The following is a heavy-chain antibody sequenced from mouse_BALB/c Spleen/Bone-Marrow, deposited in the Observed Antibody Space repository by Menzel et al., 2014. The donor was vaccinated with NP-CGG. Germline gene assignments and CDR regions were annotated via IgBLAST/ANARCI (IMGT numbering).Heavy chain of an antibody. CDR3: AALWSEGYYFDY. J-gene: IGHJ2*01. Sequence: VQLQQPGPGLVKPSQSLSLTCSVTGYSITSSYYWNWIRQFPGNKLEWMGYISYDGINNYNPSLKNRISITRDTSKNQFFLRLKSVTTEDTATYYCAALWSEGYYFDYWGQGATLTVSS. CDR2: ISYDGIN. V-gene: IGHV3-6*02. CDR1: GYSITSSYY.